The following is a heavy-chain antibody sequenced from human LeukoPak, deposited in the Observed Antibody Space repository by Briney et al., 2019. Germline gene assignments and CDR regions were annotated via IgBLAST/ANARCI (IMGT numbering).Heavy chain of an antibody. D-gene: IGHD3-22*01. CDR1: GFTFSSYA. CDR3: ARAFYDSSEIDAFDI. CDR2: ISYDGSNK. J-gene: IGHJ3*02. V-gene: IGHV3-30-3*01. Sequence: GGSLRLSCAASGFTFSSYAMHWVRQAPGKGLEGVAVISYDGSNKYYADSVKGRFTISRDNSKNTLYLQMNSLRAEDTAVYYCARAFYDSSEIDAFDIWGQGTMATVSS.